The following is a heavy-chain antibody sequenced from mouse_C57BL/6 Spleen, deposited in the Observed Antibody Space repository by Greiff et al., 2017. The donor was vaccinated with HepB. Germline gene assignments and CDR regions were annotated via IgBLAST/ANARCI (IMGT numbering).Heavy chain of an antibody. J-gene: IGHJ1*03. D-gene: IGHD1-1*01. CDR1: GYTFTSYW. Sequence: QVHVKQPGAELVRPGSSVKLSCKASGYTFTSYWMHWVKQRPIQGLEWIGNIDPSDSETHYNQKFKDKATLTVDKSSSTAYMQLSSLTSEDSAVYYCARWYYGSSYGYFDVWGTGTTVTVSS. CDR3: ARWYYGSSYGYFDV. CDR2: IDPSDSET. V-gene: IGHV1-52*01.